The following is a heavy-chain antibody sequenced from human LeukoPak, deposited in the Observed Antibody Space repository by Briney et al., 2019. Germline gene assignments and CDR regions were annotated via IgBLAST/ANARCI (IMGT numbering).Heavy chain of an antibody. D-gene: IGHD3-16*01. CDR1: GGSISSYY. CDR3: ARVGPSLRLGELVSDY. V-gene: IGHV4-59*12. CDR2: IYYSGST. J-gene: IGHJ4*02. Sequence: QASETLSLTCTVSGGSISSYYWSWIRQPPGKGLEWIGYIYYSGSTNYNPSLKSRVTISVDTSKNQFSLRLSSVTAADTAVYYCARVGPSLRLGELVSDYWGQGTLVTVSS.